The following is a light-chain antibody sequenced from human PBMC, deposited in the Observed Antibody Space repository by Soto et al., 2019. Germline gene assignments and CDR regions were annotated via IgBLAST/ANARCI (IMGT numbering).Light chain of an antibody. CDR3: QQSYSTPFT. CDR1: QSISSW. J-gene: IGKJ3*01. V-gene: IGKV1-5*03. Sequence: DIQRTQSPSTLSASVGDRVTITCRASQSISSWLAWYQQKPGKAPKLLIYKASSLESGVPSRFSGSGSGTEFTLTISSLQPDDFATYYCQQSYSTPFTFGPGTKVDIK. CDR2: KAS.